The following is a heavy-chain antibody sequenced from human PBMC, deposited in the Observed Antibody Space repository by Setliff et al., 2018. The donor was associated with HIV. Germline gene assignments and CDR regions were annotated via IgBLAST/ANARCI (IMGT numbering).Heavy chain of an antibody. J-gene: IGHJ6*02. CDR3: AKDSNPFGKIIVARHYFYYGMDV. CDR2: TSDTGNV. D-gene: IGHD2-21*01. V-gene: IGHV3-11*01. Sequence: PGGSLRLSCAASGFTFSDSYMTWIRQAPGKGLEWISYTSDTGNVNYADSVRGRFTISRDNAKNSLFLQMNSLRAEDTAVYYCAKDSNPFGKIIVARHYFYYGMDVWGRGTTVTVSS. CDR1: GFTFSDSY.